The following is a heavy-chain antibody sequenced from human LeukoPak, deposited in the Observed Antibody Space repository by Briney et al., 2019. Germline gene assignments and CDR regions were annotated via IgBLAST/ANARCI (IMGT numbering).Heavy chain of an antibody. Sequence: PGGSLRLSCAASRFTFSSYSMNWVRQASGKGLEWVGRIRSKANSYATAYAASVKGRFTISRDDSKNTAYLQMNSLKTEDTAVYYCTLHYYDSSGYYPFDYWGQGTLVTLSS. CDR1: RFTFSSYS. D-gene: IGHD3-22*01. J-gene: IGHJ4*02. CDR3: TLHYYDSSGYYPFDY. CDR2: IRSKANSYAT. V-gene: IGHV3-73*01.